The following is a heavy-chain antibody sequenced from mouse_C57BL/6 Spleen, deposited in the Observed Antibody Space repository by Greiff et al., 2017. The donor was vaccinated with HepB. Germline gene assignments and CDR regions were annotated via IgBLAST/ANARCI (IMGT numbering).Heavy chain of an antibody. CDR2: IYPGDGDT. V-gene: IGHV1-82*01. CDR1: GYAFSSSW. J-gene: IGHJ2*01. CDR3: ARGVDGY. Sequence: VQLQQSGPELVKPGASVKISCKASGYAFSSSWMNWVKQRPGKGLEWIGRIYPGDGDTNYNGKFKGKATLTADKSSSTAYMQLSSLTSEDSAVYFCARGVDGYWGQGTTLTVSS.